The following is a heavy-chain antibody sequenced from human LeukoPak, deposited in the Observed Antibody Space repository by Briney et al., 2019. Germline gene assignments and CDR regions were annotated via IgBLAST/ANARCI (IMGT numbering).Heavy chain of an antibody. J-gene: IGHJ4*02. V-gene: IGHV4-59*08. CDR1: GGSISSYS. CDR3: AREGTATSFDY. CDR2: IYYSGST. Sequence: SETLSLTCTVSGGSISSYSWSWIRQPPGRGLEWIGYIYYSGSTNYNPSLKSRVTISLDTSKNQFSLKLTSVTAADTAVYYCAREGTATSFDYWGQGTLVTVSS.